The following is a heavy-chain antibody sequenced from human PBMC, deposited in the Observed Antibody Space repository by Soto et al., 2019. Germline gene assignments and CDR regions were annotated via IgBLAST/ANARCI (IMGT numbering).Heavy chain of an antibody. CDR1: GFTFSSYA. J-gene: IGHJ4*02. CDR3: AKGQPYTMLVVV. D-gene: IGHD3-22*01. CDR2: ISGSGGST. V-gene: IGHV3-23*01. Sequence: EVQLLESGGGLVQPGGSLRLSCAASGFTFSSYAMSWVRQAPGKGLEWVSAISGSGGSTYYADSVKGRFTISRDNSKKTLYLQMSSLRGEDTAVYDCAKGQPYTMLVVVWGQGTLVTVSS.